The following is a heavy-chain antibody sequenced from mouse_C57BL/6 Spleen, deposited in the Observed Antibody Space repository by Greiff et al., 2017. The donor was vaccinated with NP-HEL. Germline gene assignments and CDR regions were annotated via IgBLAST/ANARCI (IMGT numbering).Heavy chain of an antibody. CDR1: GFTFSSYA. CDR2: ISSGGDYI. V-gene: IGHV5-9-1*02. D-gene: IGHD1-1*01. J-gene: IGHJ2*01. Sequence: EVKLVESGEGLVKPGGSLKLSCAASGFTFSSYAMSWVRQTPEKRLEWVAYISSGGDYIYYADTVKGRFTISRDNARNTLYLQMSSLKSEDTAMYYCTREGASSYGSSSLFDYWGQGTTLTVSS. CDR3: TREGASSYGSSSLFDY.